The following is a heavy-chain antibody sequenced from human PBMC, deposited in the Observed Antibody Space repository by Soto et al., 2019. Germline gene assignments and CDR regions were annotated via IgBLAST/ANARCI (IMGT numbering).Heavy chain of an antibody. Sequence: ASVKVSCKASGYTFTSYAMHWVRQAPGQRLEWMGWINVDNGNTQYLQKFQGRVTITRDTYARTAYMELSSQRSEQTAVSLCVGRGSTVFPKYWCGAWGPGTLVTVSS. V-gene: IGHV1-3*01. CDR1: GYTFTSYA. CDR2: INVDNGNT. J-gene: IGHJ5*02. D-gene: IGHD3-16*01. CDR3: VGRGSTVFPKYWCGA.